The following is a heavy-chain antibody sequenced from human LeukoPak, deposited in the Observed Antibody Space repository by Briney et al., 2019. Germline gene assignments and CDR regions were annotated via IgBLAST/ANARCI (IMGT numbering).Heavy chain of an antibody. J-gene: IGHJ5*02. CDR1: DFTFSSYE. CDR2: ISGSGTTT. Sequence: GGSLRLSCIASDFTFSSYEMNWVRQAPGQGPEWIAYISGSGTTTYYADSVRGRFAISRDNTQSSLSLQMNSLRADDTAIYYCVRGGRGSADNWFDPWGQGTLVTVSS. V-gene: IGHV3-48*03. D-gene: IGHD3-10*01. CDR3: VRGGRGSADNWFDP.